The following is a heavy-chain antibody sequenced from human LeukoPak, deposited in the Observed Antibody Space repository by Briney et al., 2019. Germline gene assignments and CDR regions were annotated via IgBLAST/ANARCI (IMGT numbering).Heavy chain of an antibody. CDR2: IYTSGST. CDR1: GGSISSYY. D-gene: IGHD3-10*01. V-gene: IGHV4-4*07. J-gene: IGHJ4*02. CDR3: AREGPITMVRGIYDY. Sequence: SETLSLTCTASGGSISSYYWSWIRQPAGKGLEWIGRIYTSGSTNYNPSLKSRVTMSVDTSKNQFSLKLSSVTAADTAVYYCAREGPITMVRGIYDYWGQGTLVTVSS.